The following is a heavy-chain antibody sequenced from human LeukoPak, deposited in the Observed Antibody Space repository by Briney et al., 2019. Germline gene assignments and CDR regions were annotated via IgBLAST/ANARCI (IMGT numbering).Heavy chain of an antibody. CDR3: APPPYYYEANGYSVA. V-gene: IGHV4-4*07. D-gene: IGHD3-22*01. CDR2: IYSSGST. J-gene: IGHJ5*02. CDR1: GGSINNYY. Sequence: SETLSLTCTVSGGSINNYYWSWIRQPAGKGLEWIGLIYSSGSTSYNPSLKSRVTMSVDTSKNQFSLNLSSVTAADTAVYYCAPPPYYYEANGYSVAWGQGTLVTVSS.